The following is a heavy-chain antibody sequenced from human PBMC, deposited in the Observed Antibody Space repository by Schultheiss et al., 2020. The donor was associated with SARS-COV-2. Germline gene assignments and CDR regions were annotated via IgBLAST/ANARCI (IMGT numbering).Heavy chain of an antibody. CDR1: GYTFTSYG. CDR2: IIPIFGTA. CDR3: ARTNYGSGSYYNY. D-gene: IGHD3-10*01. J-gene: IGHJ4*02. V-gene: IGHV1-69*13. Sequence: SVKVSCKASGYTFTSYGISWVRQAPGQGLEWMGGIIPIFGTANYAQKFQGRVTITADESTSTAYMELSSLRSEDTAVYYCARTNYGSGSYYNYWGQGTLVTVSS.